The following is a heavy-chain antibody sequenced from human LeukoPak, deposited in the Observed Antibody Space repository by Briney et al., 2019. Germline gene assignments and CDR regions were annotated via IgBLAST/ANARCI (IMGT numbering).Heavy chain of an antibody. J-gene: IGHJ3*02. V-gene: IGHV1-2*02. D-gene: IGHD3-16*02. CDR2: INPNSGGT. CDR3: ARDGYDYVWGSHRYLPSTFDI. Sequence: GASVKVSCKASGYTFTGYYMHWVRQAPGQGLEWMGWINPNSGGTNYAQKFQGRVTMTMDTSISTAYMELSRLRSDDTAVYYCARDGYDYVWGSHRYLPSTFDIWGQGTMVTVSS. CDR1: GYTFTGYY.